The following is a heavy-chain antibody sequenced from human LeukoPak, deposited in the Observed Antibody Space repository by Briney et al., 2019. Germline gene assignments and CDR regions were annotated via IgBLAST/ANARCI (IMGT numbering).Heavy chain of an antibody. CDR1: GYIFTNYW. J-gene: IGHJ4*02. D-gene: IGHD2-2*01. CDR2: IYPDDSDT. CDR3: ASPPTRECSSISCPLSY. Sequence: GESLKISCKGSGYIFTNYWIAWVRQMPGKGLEWMGIIYPDDSDTRYSPSFQGQVTISADESISTAYLQWSSLKASDTAMYYCASPPTRECSSISCPLSYWGQGTLVTVSS. V-gene: IGHV5-51*01.